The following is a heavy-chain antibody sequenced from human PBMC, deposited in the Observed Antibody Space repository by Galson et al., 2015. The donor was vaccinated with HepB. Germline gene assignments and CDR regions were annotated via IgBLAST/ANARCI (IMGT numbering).Heavy chain of an antibody. CDR2: IDPSDSYT. CDR1: GYTFTSYW. J-gene: IGHJ4*02. Sequence: QSGAEVKKPGESLRISCKGSGYTFTSYWISWVRQMPGKGPEWMGRIDPSDSYTKYSPSFQGHVTISADKSISTVYLQWSSLKASDSAMYYCARRGYVEFDYWGQGTLVTVSS. D-gene: IGHD3-10*01. V-gene: IGHV5-10-1*01. CDR3: ARRGYVEFDY.